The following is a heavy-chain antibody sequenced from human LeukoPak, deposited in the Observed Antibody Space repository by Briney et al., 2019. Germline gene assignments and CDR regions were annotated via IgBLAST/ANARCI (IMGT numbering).Heavy chain of an antibody. CDR2: IYTSGST. D-gene: IGHD6-13*01. CDR3: AGDQRSSSWYRDWFDP. J-gene: IGHJ5*02. CDR1: GGSISSYY. V-gene: IGHV4-4*07. Sequence: SETLSLTCTVSGGSISSYYWSWIRQPAGKGLEWIGRIYTSGSTNYNPSLKSRVTMSVDTSKNQFSLKLSPVTAADTAVYYCAGDQRSSSWYRDWFDPWGQGTLVTVSS.